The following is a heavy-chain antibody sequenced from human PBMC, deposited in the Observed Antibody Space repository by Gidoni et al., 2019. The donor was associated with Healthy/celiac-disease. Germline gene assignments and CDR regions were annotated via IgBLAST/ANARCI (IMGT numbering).Heavy chain of an antibody. J-gene: IGHJ4*02. D-gene: IGHD3-10*01. Sequence: EVQLVESGGGLVQPGGSLRLSCAASGFTVSSNYMSWVRQAPGKGLEWVSVIYSGGSTYYADSVKGRFTISRDNSKNTLYLQMNSLRAEDTAVYYCARDLRTVRFYPFDYWGQGTLVTVSS. CDR3: ARDLRTVRFYPFDY. CDR2: IYSGGST. CDR1: GFTVSSNY. V-gene: IGHV3-66*02.